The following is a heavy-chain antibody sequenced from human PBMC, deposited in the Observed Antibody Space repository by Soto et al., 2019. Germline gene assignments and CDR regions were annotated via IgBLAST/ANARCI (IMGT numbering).Heavy chain of an antibody. CDR2: INPNSGGT. J-gene: IGHJ4*02. Sequence: ASVKVSCKASGYTFTGYYMHWVRQAPGQGLEWMGWINPNSGGTNYAQKFQGRVTMTRDTSISTAYMELSRLRSDDTAVYYCATGYCSGGSAPCYFDYWGQGXLVTVYS. D-gene: IGHD2-15*01. V-gene: IGHV1-2*02. CDR3: ATGYCSGGSAPCYFDY. CDR1: GYTFTGYY.